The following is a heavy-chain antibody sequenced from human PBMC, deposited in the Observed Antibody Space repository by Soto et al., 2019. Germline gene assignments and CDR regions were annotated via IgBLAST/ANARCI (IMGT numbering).Heavy chain of an antibody. CDR1: GYTFTSYG. CDR2: ISAYNGNT. J-gene: IGHJ6*02. V-gene: IGHV1-18*01. D-gene: IGHD6-6*01. CDR3: ARDPEYSSSPPDYYYYGMDV. Sequence: ASVKVSCKASGYTFTSYGISWVRQAPGQGIEWMGWISAYNGNTNYAQKLQGRVTMTTDTSTSTAYMELRSLRSDDTAVYYCARDPEYSSSPPDYYYYGMDVWGQGTTVTVSS.